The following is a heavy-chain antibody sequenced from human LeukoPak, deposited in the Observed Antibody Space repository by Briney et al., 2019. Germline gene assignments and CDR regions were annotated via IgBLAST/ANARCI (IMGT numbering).Heavy chain of an antibody. D-gene: IGHD2-15*01. CDR2: INHSGST. J-gene: IGHJ3*02. CDR1: GGSFSGDY. Sequence: TTSETLSLTCAVYGGSFSGDYWSWIRQPPGKGLEWIGEINHSGSTNYNPSLKSRVTISVDTSKNRFSLKLSSVTAADTAVYYCARDTTYCSGGSCYSDAFDIWGQGTMVTVSP. V-gene: IGHV4-34*01. CDR3: ARDTTYCSGGSCYSDAFDI.